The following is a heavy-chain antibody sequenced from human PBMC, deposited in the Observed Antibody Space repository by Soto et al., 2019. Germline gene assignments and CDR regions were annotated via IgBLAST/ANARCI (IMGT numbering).Heavy chain of an antibody. CDR3: AATYYYDSSGYGTPHFDY. CDR2: IYPGDSDT. J-gene: IGHJ4*02. V-gene: IGHV5-51*01. CDR1: GYSFTSYW. Sequence: GESLKISCKGSGYSFTSYWIGWVRHMPGKGLEWMGIIYPGDSDTRYSPSFQGQVTISADKSISTAYLQWSSLKASDTAMYYCAATYYYDSSGYGTPHFDYWGQGTLVTVYS. D-gene: IGHD3-22*01.